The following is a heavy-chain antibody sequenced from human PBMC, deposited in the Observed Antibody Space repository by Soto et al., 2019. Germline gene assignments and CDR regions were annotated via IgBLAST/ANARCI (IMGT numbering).Heavy chain of an antibody. CDR2: INPSGGST. Sequence: QVQLVQSGAEVKKPGASVKVSCKASGYTFTSYYMHWVRQTPGQGLEWLGIINPSGGSTSYAQKSRGRVTMTRDTSTGTFYMVLSSVRAEDTAVYYCARVTRRWYYYYSSGSDAFDIWGQGTMVTVSS. V-gene: IGHV1-46*01. CDR3: ARVTRRWYYYYSSGSDAFDI. D-gene: IGHD3-22*01. J-gene: IGHJ3*02. CDR1: GYTFTSYY.